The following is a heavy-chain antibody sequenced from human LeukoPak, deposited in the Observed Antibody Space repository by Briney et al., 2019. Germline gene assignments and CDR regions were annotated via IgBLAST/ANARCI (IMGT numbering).Heavy chain of an antibody. Sequence: GGSLRLSCAASGFTFSSYWMSWVRQAPGKGLEWVANIKQDGSDKYYVDSVKGRFTISRDNAKNSLYLQMNSLRAEDTAVNYCATYSSAFSYWGQGTLVTVSS. V-gene: IGHV3-7*01. D-gene: IGHD6-19*01. J-gene: IGHJ4*02. CDR1: GFTFSSYW. CDR2: IKQDGSDK. CDR3: ATYSSAFSY.